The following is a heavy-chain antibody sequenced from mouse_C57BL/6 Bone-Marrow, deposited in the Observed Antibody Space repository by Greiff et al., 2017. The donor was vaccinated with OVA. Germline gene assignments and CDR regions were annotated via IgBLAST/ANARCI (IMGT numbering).Heavy chain of an antibody. CDR2: ISNGGGST. J-gene: IGHJ1*03. CDR1: GFTFSDYY. CDR3: ARHGDGYWYFDV. Sequence: EVKLMESGGGLVQPGGSLKLSCAASGFTFSDYYMYWVRQTPEKRLEWVAYISNGGGSTYYPDTVKGRFTISRDNAKNTLYLQMSRLKSEDTAMYYCARHGDGYWYFDVWGTGTTVTVSS. V-gene: IGHV5-12*01. D-gene: IGHD2-3*01.